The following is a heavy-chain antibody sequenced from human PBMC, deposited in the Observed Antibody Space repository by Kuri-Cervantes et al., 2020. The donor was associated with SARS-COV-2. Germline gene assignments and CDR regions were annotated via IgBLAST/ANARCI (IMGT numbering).Heavy chain of an antibody. J-gene: IGHJ5*02. V-gene: IGHV4-34*01. Sequence: SETLSLTCAVYGGSFSGYYWSWIRQPPGKGLEWIGEINRSGSTNYNPSLKSRVTISVDTSKNQFSLKLSSVTAADTAVYYCARVVPVGSSQITMIVGRWFDPWGQGTLVTVSS. CDR1: GGSFSGYY. CDR3: ARVVPVGSSQITMIVGRWFDP. CDR2: INRSGST. D-gene: IGHD3-22*01.